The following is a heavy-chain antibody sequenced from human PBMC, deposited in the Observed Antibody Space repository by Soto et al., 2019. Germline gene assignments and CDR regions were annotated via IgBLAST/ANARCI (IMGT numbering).Heavy chain of an antibody. CDR1: GDSVSSNSAG. D-gene: IGHD1-26*01. V-gene: IGHV6-1*01. CDR2: TYYRSKWYY. Sequence: PSQPLSLTCAITGDSVSSNSAGWSWVRQSPSRGLEWLGRTYYRSKWYYEYAVSVRGRITINPDTSKNQYSLQLNSVTPEDTAVYFCARGEQYSGSIFDYWGQAALVTLSS. CDR3: ARGEQYSGSIFDY. J-gene: IGHJ4*01.